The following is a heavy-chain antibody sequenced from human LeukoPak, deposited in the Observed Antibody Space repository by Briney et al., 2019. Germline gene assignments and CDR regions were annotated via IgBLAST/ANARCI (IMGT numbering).Heavy chain of an antibody. D-gene: IGHD3-10*01. Sequence: ASVKVSCKASGYTFTGYYMHWVRQAPGQGLEWMGWINPNSGGTNYAQKFQGRVTMTRDTSISTAYMELSRLRSDDTAVHYCARGLSLLWFRELLSNGTKFLKANWFDPWGQGTLVTVSS. V-gene: IGHV1-2*02. CDR2: INPNSGGT. CDR1: GYTFTGYY. J-gene: IGHJ5*02. CDR3: ARGLSLLWFRELLSNGTKFLKANWFDP.